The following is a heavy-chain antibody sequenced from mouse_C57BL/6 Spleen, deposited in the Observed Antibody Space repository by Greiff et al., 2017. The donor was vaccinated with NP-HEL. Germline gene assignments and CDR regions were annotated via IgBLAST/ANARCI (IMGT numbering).Heavy chain of an antibody. Sequence: VQLVESGAELVRPGTSVKMSCKASGYTFTNYWIGWAKQRPGHGLEWIGDIYPGGGYTNYNEKFKGKATLTADKSSSTAYMQFSSLTSEDSAIYYCALWLPYYFDYWGQGTTLTVSS. CDR1: GYTFTNYW. CDR3: ALWLPYYFDY. D-gene: IGHD2-2*01. CDR2: IYPGGGYT. J-gene: IGHJ2*01. V-gene: IGHV1-63*01.